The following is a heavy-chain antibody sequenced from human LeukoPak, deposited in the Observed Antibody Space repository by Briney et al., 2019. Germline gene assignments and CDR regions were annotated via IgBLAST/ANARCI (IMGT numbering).Heavy chain of an antibody. CDR1: GFTFSTHW. D-gene: IGHD5-24*01. CDR3: VRVRRDGHFDY. CDR2: INSDGSST. V-gene: IGHV3-74*01. Sequence: GGSLRLSCAASGFTFSTHWMRWVRQAPGKGLVWVSRINSDGSSTNYADSVKGRFTISRDNAKNTLYLQMNSLRAEDTAVYYCVRVRRDGHFDYWGQGTLVTVSS. J-gene: IGHJ4*02.